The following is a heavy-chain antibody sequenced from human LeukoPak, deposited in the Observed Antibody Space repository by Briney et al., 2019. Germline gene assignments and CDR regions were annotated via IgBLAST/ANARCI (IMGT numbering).Heavy chain of an antibody. CDR3: ARDVLAAGATGTFDI. Sequence: PGGSLRLSCAASTFTFSNYWMCWVRQAPGKGLEWVANIKQDGSEKYYVDSVKGRFTISRDNAKTSLYLQMNSLRAEDTAVYYCARDVLAAGATGTFDIWGQGTMVTVSS. CDR1: TFTFSNYW. D-gene: IGHD1-14*01. V-gene: IGHV3-7*03. CDR2: IKQDGSEK. J-gene: IGHJ3*02.